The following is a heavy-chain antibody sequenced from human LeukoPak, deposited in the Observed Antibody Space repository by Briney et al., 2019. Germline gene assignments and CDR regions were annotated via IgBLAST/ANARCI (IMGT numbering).Heavy chain of an antibody. D-gene: IGHD2-15*01. Sequence: SETLSLTCTVSGGSISSSSYYWSWIRQPAGKGLEWIGRIYTSGSTNYNPSLKSRVTISVDTSKNQFSLKLSSVTAADTAVYYCARVPFLGYCSGGSCHEAFDYWGQGTLVTVSS. V-gene: IGHV4-61*02. CDR3: ARVPFLGYCSGGSCHEAFDY. CDR1: GGSISSSSYY. CDR2: IYTSGST. J-gene: IGHJ4*02.